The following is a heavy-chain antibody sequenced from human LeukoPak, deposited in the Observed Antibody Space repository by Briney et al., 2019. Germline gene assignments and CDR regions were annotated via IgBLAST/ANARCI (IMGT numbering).Heavy chain of an antibody. V-gene: IGHV1-18*01. Sequence: ASVKVSCKASGYTFTSHGISWVRQAPGQGLEWMGWISAYNGNTNYAQKLQGRVTMTTDTSTSTAYMELSRLRSDDTAVYYCARDRVDSSGSYAFDIWGQGTMVTVSS. CDR3: ARDRVDSSGSYAFDI. CDR2: ISAYNGNT. J-gene: IGHJ3*02. CDR1: GYTFTSHG. D-gene: IGHD3-22*01.